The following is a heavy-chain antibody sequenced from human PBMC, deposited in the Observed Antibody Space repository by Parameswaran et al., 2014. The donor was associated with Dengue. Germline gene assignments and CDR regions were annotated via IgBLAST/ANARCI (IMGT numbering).Heavy chain of an antibody. J-gene: IGHJ6*02. Sequence: VRQMPGKGLEWVSTISGTGGSRDYADSMRGRFTISRDNSKSTLYLQINGLRVEDTAIYYCTKDLQSRYCSSSRCFSDYFYYGMDVWGQGTTVTVSS. CDR3: TKDLQSRYCSSSRCFSDYFYYGMDV. CDR2: ISGTGGSR. V-gene: IGHV3-23*01. D-gene: IGHD2-2*01.